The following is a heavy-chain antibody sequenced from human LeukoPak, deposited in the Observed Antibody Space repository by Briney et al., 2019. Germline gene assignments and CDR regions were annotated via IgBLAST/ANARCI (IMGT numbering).Heavy chain of an antibody. CDR3: ARASNRRIAVAGTFDY. D-gene: IGHD6-19*01. V-gene: IGHV4-31*03. CDR1: GGSISSGGYY. J-gene: IGHJ4*02. CDR2: IYYSGST. Sequence: PSETLSLTCTVSGGSISSGGYYWSWIRQHPGKGLEWIGYIYYSGSTYYNPSLESRVTISVDTSKNQFSLKLSSVTAADTAVYYCARASNRRIAVAGTFDYWGQGTLVTVSS.